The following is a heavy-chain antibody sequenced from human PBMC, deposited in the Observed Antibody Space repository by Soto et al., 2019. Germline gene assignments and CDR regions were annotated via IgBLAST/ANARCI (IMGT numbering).Heavy chain of an antibody. CDR2: IYYSGST. CDR3: ARPGGRYYYYYMDV. Sequence: PSETLSLTCTVSGGSISSGGYYWSWIRQHPGKGLEWIGYIYYSGSTYYNPSLKSRVAISVDTSKNQFSLKLSSVTAADTAVYYCARPGGRYYYYYMDVWGKGTTVTVSS. CDR1: GGSISSGGYY. V-gene: IGHV4-31*03. J-gene: IGHJ6*03. D-gene: IGHD1-1*01.